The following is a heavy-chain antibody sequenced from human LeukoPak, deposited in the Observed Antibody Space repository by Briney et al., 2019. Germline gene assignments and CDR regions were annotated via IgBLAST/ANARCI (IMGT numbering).Heavy chain of an antibody. D-gene: IGHD3-22*01. V-gene: IGHV1-18*01. CDR2: ISAYNGNT. CDR3: ARAVRDYYDSSGDSPDY. Sequence: ASVKVSCKASGYTFTSYGISWVRQAPGQGLEWMGWISAYNGNTNYAQKLQGRVTMTTDTSTSTAYMELRSLRSDDTAVYYCARAVRDYYDSSGDSPDYWGQGTLVTVPS. CDR1: GYTFTSYG. J-gene: IGHJ4*02.